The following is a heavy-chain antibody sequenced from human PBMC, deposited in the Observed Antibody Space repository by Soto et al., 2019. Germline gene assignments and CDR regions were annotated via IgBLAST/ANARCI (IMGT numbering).Heavy chain of an antibody. J-gene: IGHJ6*02. CDR3: ARENVDTAMVMGYYGMDV. D-gene: IGHD5-18*01. V-gene: IGHV1-69*01. CDR2: IIPIFGTA. CDR1: GGTFSSYA. Sequence: QVQLVQSGAEVKKPGSSVKVSCKASGGTFSSYAISWVRQAPGQGLEWMGGIIPIFGTANYAQKFQGRVTITADESTSTAYMELSSLRSEDTAVYYCARENVDTAMVMGYYGMDVWGQGTTVTVSS.